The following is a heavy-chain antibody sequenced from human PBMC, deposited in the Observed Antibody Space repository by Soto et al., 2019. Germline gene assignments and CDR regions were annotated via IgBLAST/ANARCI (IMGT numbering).Heavy chain of an antibody. CDR2: ISYDGSNK. CDR3: ARDEGYSSDWGFDY. J-gene: IGHJ4*02. CDR1: GFTFSSYA. Sequence: QVQLVESGGGVVHPGRSLRLSCAASGFTFSSYAMHWVRQAPGKGLEWVAVISYDGSNKFYADSVKGRFTISRDNSKNTLHLQMNSLRAEDTAVFYCARDEGYSSDWGFDYWGQGTLVTVSS. V-gene: IGHV3-30-3*01. D-gene: IGHD6-19*01.